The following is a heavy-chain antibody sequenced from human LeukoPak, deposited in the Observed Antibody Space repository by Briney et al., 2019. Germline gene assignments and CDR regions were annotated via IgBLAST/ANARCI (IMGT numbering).Heavy chain of an antibody. J-gene: IGHJ5*02. V-gene: IGHV3-48*04. CDR2: ISSSSSTI. D-gene: IGHD2-2*01. CDR3: ARVVTAAWDWFDP. CDR1: GFTFSSYS. Sequence: GGSLRLSCAASGFTFSSYSMNWVRQAPGKRLEWVSYISSSSSTIYYADSVQGRFTISRDNAKNSLYLQMNSLRAEDTAMYYCARVVTAAWDWFDPWGQGTLVTVSS.